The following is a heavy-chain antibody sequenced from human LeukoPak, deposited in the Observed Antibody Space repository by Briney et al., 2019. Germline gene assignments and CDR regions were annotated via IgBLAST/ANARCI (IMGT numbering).Heavy chain of an antibody. D-gene: IGHD2-15*01. Sequence: ASVKVSCKASGYTFTGYYMHWVRQAPGQGLEWRGWINPNSGGTNYAQKFQGRVTMTRDTSISTAYMELSRLRSDDTAVYYCATDQYCSGGSCYSRKVNYYGMDVWGQGTTVTVSS. CDR2: INPNSGGT. J-gene: IGHJ6*02. CDR3: ATDQYCSGGSCYSRKVNYYGMDV. CDR1: GYTFTGYY. V-gene: IGHV1-2*02.